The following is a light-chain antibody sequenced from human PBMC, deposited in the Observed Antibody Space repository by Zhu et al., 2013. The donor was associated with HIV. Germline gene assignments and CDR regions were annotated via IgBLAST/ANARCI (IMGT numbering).Light chain of an antibody. CDR3: QHYNAYPVT. Sequence: DIQLTQSPSFLSASVGDRVTITCWASQGISSYLAWYQQKPGKAPKLLISAASALQSGVPSRFSGSGSGTEFTLTISSLQPEDFATYYCQHYNAYPVTFGGGTKVEI. CDR2: AAS. CDR1: QGISSY. V-gene: IGKV1-9*01. J-gene: IGKJ4*01.